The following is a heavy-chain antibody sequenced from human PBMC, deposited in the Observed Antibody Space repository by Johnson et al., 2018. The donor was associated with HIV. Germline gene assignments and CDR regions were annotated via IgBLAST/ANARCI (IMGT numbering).Heavy chain of an antibody. CDR2: IYSGGNT. CDR3: ARERITISWGAFDI. J-gene: IGHJ3*02. D-gene: IGHD3-9*01. V-gene: IGHV3-66*01. Sequence: QLVESGGGLVQPGGSLRLSCAASEFTFSTYWMTWVRQAPGKGLEWVSVIYSGGNTYYADSVKGRFTISRDNAKNTLYLHMNSLRAEDTAVYYCARERITISWGAFDIWGQGTMVTVSS. CDR1: EFTFSTYW.